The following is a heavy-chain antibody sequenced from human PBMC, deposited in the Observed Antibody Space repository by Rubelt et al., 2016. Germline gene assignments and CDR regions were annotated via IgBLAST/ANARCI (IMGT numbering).Heavy chain of an antibody. V-gene: IGHV4-34*02. D-gene: IGHD3-10*01. CDR3: ARGTYDSGSYYPLNY. J-gene: IGHJ4*02. CDR1: GGSFSGYY. Sequence: QVQLQQWGAGLLKPSETLSLTCAVYGGSFSGYYWSWIRQTPGKGLDWIGEINHSGSTSYNPSLQRRVTISVDTSKNQFSLNLNSVTAAETAIYFCARGTYDSGSYYPLNYWGQGTPVTVSS. CDR2: INHSGST.